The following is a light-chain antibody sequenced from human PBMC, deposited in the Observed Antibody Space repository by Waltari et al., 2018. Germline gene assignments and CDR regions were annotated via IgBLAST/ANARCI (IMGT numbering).Light chain of an antibody. CDR2: SNN. J-gene: IGLJ2*01. V-gene: IGLV1-44*01. CDR3: AAWDDSLNGVV. Sequence: QSVLTQPPSASGTPGQRAPISCSGSSPNTGSNTVTWYQQLPGTAPKLLIYSNNQRPSGVPDRFSGSKSGTSASLAISGLQSEDEADYYCAAWDDSLNGVVFGGGTKLTVL. CDR1: SPNTGSNT.